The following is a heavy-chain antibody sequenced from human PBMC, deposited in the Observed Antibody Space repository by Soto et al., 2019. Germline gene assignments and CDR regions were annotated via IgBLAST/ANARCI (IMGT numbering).Heavy chain of an antibody. Sequence: QLQLQESGPGLVKPSETLSLTCTVSGGSISSSSYYWGWIRQPPGKGLEWIGSIYYSGSTYYNPSLKSRVTISVETSKNQFSLKLSSVTAADTAVYYCARQASWFGELTTSNWFDPWGQGTLVTVSS. CDR1: GGSISSSSYY. V-gene: IGHV4-39*01. CDR2: IYYSGST. D-gene: IGHD3-10*01. CDR3: ARQASWFGELTTSNWFDP. J-gene: IGHJ5*02.